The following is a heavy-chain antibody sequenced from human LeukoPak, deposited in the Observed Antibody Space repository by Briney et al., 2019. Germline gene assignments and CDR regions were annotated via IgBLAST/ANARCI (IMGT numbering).Heavy chain of an antibody. CDR3: ARVWGLGYCSSTSCPGLAFDI. CDR2: IYHSGST. V-gene: IGHV4-38-2*02. Sequence: SETLSLTCTVSGYSISSGYYWGWIRQPPGKGLEWIGSIYHSGSTYYNPSLKSRVTISVDTSKNQFSLKLSSVTAADTAVYYCARVWGLGYCSSTSCPGLAFDIRGQGTMVTVSS. CDR1: GYSISSGYY. J-gene: IGHJ3*02. D-gene: IGHD2-2*01.